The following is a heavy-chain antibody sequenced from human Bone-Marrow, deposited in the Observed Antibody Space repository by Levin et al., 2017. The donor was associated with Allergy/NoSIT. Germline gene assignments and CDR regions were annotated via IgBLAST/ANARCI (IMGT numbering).Heavy chain of an antibody. Sequence: GGSLRLSCSGSGFTFGDYALTWFRQAPGMGLEWIGFRRSYNYGGSLEYPASMRGRFTISRDDSKSIAYLKMDSLEKEDTAVYYCARDEWFPLDASGPIRGYSYSGMDVWGQRTTVIVSS. V-gene: IGHV3-49*03. CDR1: GFTFGDYA. CDR3: ARDEWFPLDASGPIRGYSYSGMDV. CDR2: RRSYNYGGSL. J-gene: IGHJ6*02. D-gene: IGHD2-21*01.